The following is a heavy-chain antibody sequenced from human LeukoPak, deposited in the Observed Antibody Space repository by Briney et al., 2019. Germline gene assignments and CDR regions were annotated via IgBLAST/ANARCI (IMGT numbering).Heavy chain of an antibody. V-gene: IGHV3-48*03. CDR2: ISSSGSAI. CDR3: AASGVVTGSPHGFDI. Sequence: PGGSLRLSCAASGFTFSSYGLRWVRQAPGKGLERVSYISSSGSAIYYADSVKGRFTISRDNAKNSLFLQMNSLSAEDTAVYYCAASGVVTGSPHGFDIWGQGTMVTVSS. D-gene: IGHD2-21*02. J-gene: IGHJ3*02. CDR1: GFTFSSYG.